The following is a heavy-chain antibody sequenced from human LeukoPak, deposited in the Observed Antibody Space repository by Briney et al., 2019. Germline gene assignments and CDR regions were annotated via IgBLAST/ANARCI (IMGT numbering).Heavy chain of an antibody. CDR1: GFTLDDYA. Sequence: GGSLRLSCAASGFTLDDYAMHWVRQAPGKGLEWVSLISGGGGSIYYADSVKGRFTISRDNSKNSLYLQMNSLRTEDTALYYCAKDICWNRVVAAAAAYWGQGTLVTVSS. CDR2: ISGGGGSI. CDR3: AKDICWNRVVAAAAAY. D-gene: IGHD6-13*01. V-gene: IGHV3-43*02. J-gene: IGHJ4*02.